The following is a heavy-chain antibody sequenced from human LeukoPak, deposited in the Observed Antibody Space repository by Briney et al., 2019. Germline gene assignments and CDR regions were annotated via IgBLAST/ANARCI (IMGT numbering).Heavy chain of an antibody. D-gene: IGHD5-18*01. J-gene: IGHJ4*02. CDR3: ARARRGYSYGLGN. CDR1: GGSFSGYY. V-gene: IGHV4-34*01. CDR2: INHSGST. Sequence: SETLSLTRAVYGGSFSGYYWSWIRQPPGKGLEWIGEINHSGSTNYNPSLKSRVTISVDTSKNQFSLKLSSVTAADTAVYYCARARRGYSYGLGNWGQGTLVTVSS.